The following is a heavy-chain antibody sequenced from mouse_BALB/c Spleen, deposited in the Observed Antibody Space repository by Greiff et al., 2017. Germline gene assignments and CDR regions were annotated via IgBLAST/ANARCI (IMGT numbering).Heavy chain of an antibody. Sequence: VQLQQSGAELVRSGASVKLSCTASGFNIKDYYMHWVKQRPEQGLEWIGWIDTENGDTEYAPKFQGKATMTADTSSNTAYLQLSSLTSEDTAVYYCNPYYYGSSYGGWGQGTLVTVSA. J-gene: IGHJ3*02. D-gene: IGHD1-1*01. V-gene: IGHV14-4*02. CDR2: IDTENGDT. CDR3: NPYYYGSSYGG. CDR1: GFNIKDYY.